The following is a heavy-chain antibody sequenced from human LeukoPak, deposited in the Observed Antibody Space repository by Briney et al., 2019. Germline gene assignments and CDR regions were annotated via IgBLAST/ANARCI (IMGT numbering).Heavy chain of an antibody. Sequence: SETLSLTCTVSGGSISSYYWSWIRQPPGKGLEWIGYIYYSGSTNYNPSLKSRVTISVDTSKNQFSLKLSSVTAADTAVYYCARAPDSSGYYPVDAFDFWGQGTMVTVSS. CDR3: ARAPDSSGYYPVDAFDF. D-gene: IGHD3-22*01. V-gene: IGHV4-59*01. CDR2: IYYSGST. J-gene: IGHJ3*01. CDR1: GGSISSYY.